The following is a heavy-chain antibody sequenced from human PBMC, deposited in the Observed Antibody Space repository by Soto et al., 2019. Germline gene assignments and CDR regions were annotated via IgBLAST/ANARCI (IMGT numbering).Heavy chain of an antibody. CDR1: GYTFASCA. J-gene: IGHJ4*02. V-gene: IGHV1-18*01. CDR2: ISAYNGNT. Sequence: ASVQVSCXASGYTFASCAISWMRRAPGQGLEWMGWISAYNGNTNYAQKLQGRVTMTTDTSTSTAYMELRSLRSDDTAVYYCARDPPPPDYWGQGTLVTVSS. CDR3: ARDPPPPDY.